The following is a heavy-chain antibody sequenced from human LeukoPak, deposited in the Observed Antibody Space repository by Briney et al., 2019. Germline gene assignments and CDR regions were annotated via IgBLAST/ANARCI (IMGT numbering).Heavy chain of an antibody. CDR2: IKQDGSEK. Sequence: TGGSLRLSCAASGFTFSSYWMSWVRQAPGKGLEWVANIKQDGSEKYYVDSVKGRFTISRDNAKNSLYLQMNSLRAEDTAVYYCARAEYSSGWDYFDYWGQGTLVTVSS. D-gene: IGHD6-19*01. CDR3: ARAEYSSGWDYFDY. CDR1: GFTFSSYW. J-gene: IGHJ4*02. V-gene: IGHV3-7*01.